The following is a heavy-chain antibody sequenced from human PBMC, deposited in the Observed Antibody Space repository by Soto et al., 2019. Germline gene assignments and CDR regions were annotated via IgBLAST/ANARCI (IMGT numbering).Heavy chain of an antibody. V-gene: IGHV4-34*01. CDR1: GGSFRGYY. CDR3: ARVAVARITMVRGVITASDV. Sequence: PSETLSLTCSVYGGSFRGYYWSWIRQPPEKGLDWMWEINQRGRPNHTPSLKSRVTISVDTSKNQFSLKLSSVTAADTAVYYCARVAVARITMVRGVITASDVWGQGTTVTVSS. D-gene: IGHD3-10*01. J-gene: IGHJ6*02. CDR2: INQRGRP.